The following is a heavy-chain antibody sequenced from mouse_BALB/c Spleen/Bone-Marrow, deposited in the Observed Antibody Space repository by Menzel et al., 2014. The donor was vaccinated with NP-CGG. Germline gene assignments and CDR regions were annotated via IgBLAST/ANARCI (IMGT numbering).Heavy chain of an antibody. J-gene: IGHJ4*01. CDR3: ASRYDAMDY. CDR1: GYTFSSYW. CDR2: ILPGSGST. V-gene: IGHV1-9*01. Sequence: QVTLKESGAELMKPGASVKISCKATGYTFSSYWIEWVKQRPGHGLEWIGEILPGSGSTDYNEKFKGKATFTADTSSNTAYIQLSSLTSEDSAVYYCASRYDAMDYWGQGTSVTVSS.